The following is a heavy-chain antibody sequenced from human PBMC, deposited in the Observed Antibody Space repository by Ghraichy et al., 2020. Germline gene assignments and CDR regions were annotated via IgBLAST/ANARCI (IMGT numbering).Heavy chain of an antibody. Sequence: SETLSLTCAVYVGSSNGYYWSWIRQPPGKGLEWIGEIHPTGTTNNSPSLKSRLTLLVDTSKNQFSLLLKSVTAADTAVYYCARRRQTWSAAEGDAFDIWSQGAMVTVSS. CDR1: VGSSNGYY. J-gene: IGHJ3*02. CDR3: ARRRQTWSAAEGDAFDI. CDR2: IHPTGTT. V-gene: IGHV4-34*01. D-gene: IGHD5-18*01.